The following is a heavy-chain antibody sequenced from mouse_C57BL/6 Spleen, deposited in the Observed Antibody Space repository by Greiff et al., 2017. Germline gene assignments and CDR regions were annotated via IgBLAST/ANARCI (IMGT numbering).Heavy chain of an antibody. D-gene: IGHD1-1*01. V-gene: IGHV1-72*01. CDR3: AKSRYYGSSYPFDY. CDR1: GYTFTSYW. Sequence: QVHVKQPGAELVQPGASVKLSCIASGYTFTSYWMHWVKQRPGRGLEWIGRIDPNSGGTKYNEKFKSKATLTVDKPSSTAYMQLSSLTSEDSAVYYCAKSRYYGSSYPFDYWGQGTTLTVSS. J-gene: IGHJ2*01. CDR2: IDPNSGGT.